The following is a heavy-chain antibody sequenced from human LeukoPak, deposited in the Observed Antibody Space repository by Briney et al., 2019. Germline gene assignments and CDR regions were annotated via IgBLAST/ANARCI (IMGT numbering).Heavy chain of an antibody. CDR3: ARGSTGYCGGDCYPTTYYFDY. D-gene: IGHD2-21*01. J-gene: IGHJ4*02. CDR2: ISYDGSNK. CDR1: GFAFSSYA. Sequence: GGSLRLSCAASGFAFSSYAMHWVRQAPGKGLEWVAVISYDGSNKYYADSVKGRFTISRDNSKNTLYLQMNSLRAEDTAVYYCARGSTGYCGGDCYPTTYYFDYWGQGTLVTVSS. V-gene: IGHV3-30-3*01.